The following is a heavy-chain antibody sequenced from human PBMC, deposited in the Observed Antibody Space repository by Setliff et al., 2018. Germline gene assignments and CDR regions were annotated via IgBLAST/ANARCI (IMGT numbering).Heavy chain of an antibody. CDR1: GASITSEAYY. CDR2: IYYSGST. Sequence: SETLSLTCIVSGASITSEAYYWSWIRQYPGKGLEWIGYIYYSGSTYYNPSLQSRVTVSLDSSKDHFSLELTSVTAADTAVYYCARMSGFLYIDVWGKGTTVTVSS. D-gene: IGHD3-3*01. V-gene: IGHV4-31*03. CDR3: ARMSGFLYIDV. J-gene: IGHJ6*03.